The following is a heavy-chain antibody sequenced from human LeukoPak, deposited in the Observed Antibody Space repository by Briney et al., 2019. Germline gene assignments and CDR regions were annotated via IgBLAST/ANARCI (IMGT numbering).Heavy chain of an antibody. CDR3: ARVEGYSSSWYGSSDY. J-gene: IGHJ4*02. Sequence: GGSLRLSCAASGFSLSSYSMNWIRQAPGKGLEWVSSISTDNSYRHYADSVKGRFTISRDNPKNSLYLQMNSLRAEDTAVYYCARVEGYSSSWYGSSDYWGQGTLVTVSS. D-gene: IGHD6-13*01. CDR2: ISTDNSYR. V-gene: IGHV3-21*06. CDR1: GFSLSSYS.